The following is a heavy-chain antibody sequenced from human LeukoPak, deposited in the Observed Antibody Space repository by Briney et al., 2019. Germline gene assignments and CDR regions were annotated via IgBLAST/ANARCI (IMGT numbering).Heavy chain of an antibody. D-gene: IGHD3-16*01. CDR2: IWYDGNNK. V-gene: IGHV3-33*01. CDR3: ARERSDLGNAAFDI. CDR1: GFTFSSYG. Sequence: GGSLRLSCAASGFTFSSYGMHWVRQAPGKGLEWVAIIWYDGNNKDYPDSVKGRFTISRDNFKNTTDLQMNSLRGEDRAVYYCARERSDLGNAAFDIWGQGTMVTVSS. J-gene: IGHJ3*02.